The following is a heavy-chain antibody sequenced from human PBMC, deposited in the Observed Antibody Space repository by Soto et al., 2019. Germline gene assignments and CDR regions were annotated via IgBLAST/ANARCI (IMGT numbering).Heavy chain of an antibody. D-gene: IGHD3-22*01. CDR3: ARTSSGYYYVCDY. V-gene: IGHV1-69*13. Sequence: SLKVSCKASGVTFSSYAISWVRQAPGQGLEWMGGIIPIFGTANYAQKFQGRVTITADESTSTAYMELSSLRSEDTAVYYCARTSSGYYYVCDYWGQGTLVTVSS. CDR1: GVTFSSYA. CDR2: IIPIFGTA. J-gene: IGHJ4*02.